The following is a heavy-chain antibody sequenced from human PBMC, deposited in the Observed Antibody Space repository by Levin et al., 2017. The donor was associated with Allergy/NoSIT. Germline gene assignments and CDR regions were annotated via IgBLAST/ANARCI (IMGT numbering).Heavy chain of an antibody. Sequence: SCVASGFSFSNHAVHWVRQAPGKGLEWVAILWYDGSIEDYGDSVKGRFTASRDNSKNTVYLQLNSLRAEDTAVYYCARDSQMGFDDYWGQGTLVTVSS. V-gene: IGHV3-33*01. CDR1: GFSFSNHA. CDR3: ARDSQMGFDDY. CDR2: LWYDGSIE. D-gene: IGHD3-9*01. J-gene: IGHJ4*02.